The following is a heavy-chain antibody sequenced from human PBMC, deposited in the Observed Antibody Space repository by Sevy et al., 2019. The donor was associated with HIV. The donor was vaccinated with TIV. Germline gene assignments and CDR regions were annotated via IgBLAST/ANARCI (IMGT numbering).Heavy chain of an antibody. CDR3: ARDRNYAFDI. J-gene: IGHJ3*02. Sequence: SETLSLTYTVSGGSVSSGSYYWSWIRQPPGKGLEWIGYIYYSGSTNYNPSLKSRVTISVDTSKNQFSLKLSSVTAADTAVYYCARDRNYAFDIWGQGTMVTVSS. CDR1: GGSVSSGSYY. V-gene: IGHV4-61*01. D-gene: IGHD4-4*01. CDR2: IYYSGST.